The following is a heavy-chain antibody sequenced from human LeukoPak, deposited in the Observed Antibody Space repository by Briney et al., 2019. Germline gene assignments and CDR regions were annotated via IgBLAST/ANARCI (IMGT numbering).Heavy chain of an antibody. CDR2: IYYSGRT. J-gene: IGHJ5*02. CDR3: ARHPEWEREAGST. V-gene: IGHV4-59*08. CDR1: GGSISSDY. D-gene: IGHD3-10*01. Sequence: PSETLSLTCAVSGGSISSDYWTWIRQPPGKGLEWIGHIYYSGRTNYNPSLKSRVTISVDTSKNQFSLKLSSVTAADTAVYYCARHPEWEREAGSTWGQGTLVTVSS.